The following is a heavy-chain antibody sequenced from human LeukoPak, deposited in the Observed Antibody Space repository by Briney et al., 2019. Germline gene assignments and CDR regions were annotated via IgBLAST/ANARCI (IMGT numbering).Heavy chain of an antibody. CDR3: ARNGQQWPVYSCDD. CDR2: IWYAGNNK. V-gene: IGHV3-33*01. CDR1: GFNFSSFG. D-gene: IGHD6-19*01. Sequence: PGGSLRLSCAASGFNFSSFGMHWVRQAPGKGPEWVAVIWYAGNNKYYADSMKGRFTISRDNSKNTLYLHMNSLRADDTAVYYCARNGQQWPVYSCDDWGQGTLVTVSS. J-gene: IGHJ4*02.